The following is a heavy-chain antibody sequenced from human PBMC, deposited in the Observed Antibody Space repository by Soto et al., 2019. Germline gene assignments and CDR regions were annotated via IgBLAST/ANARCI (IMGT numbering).Heavy chain of an antibody. V-gene: IGHV3-21*01. CDR3: ARDCSSTSCYGGHFDY. CDR2: ISSSSSYM. J-gene: IGHJ4*02. D-gene: IGHD2-2*01. CDR1: GFTFSNSG. Sequence: EVQLVESGGGLVKPGGSLRLSCAASGFTFSNSGMNWVRKAPGKGLEWVSSISSSSSYMYYADSVKGRFTISRDNAKNSLYLQMNSLRAEDTAVYYCARDCSSTSCYGGHFDYWGQGTLVTVSS.